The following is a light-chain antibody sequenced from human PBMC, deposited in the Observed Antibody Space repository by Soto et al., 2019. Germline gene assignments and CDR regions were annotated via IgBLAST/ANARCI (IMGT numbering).Light chain of an antibody. J-gene: IGKJ3*01. CDR3: QQYVSSPFT. CDR1: QSVSSSY. Sequence: ESVLTQSPGTLSMSPGERATLSCRASQSVSSSYSAWYQQKPGQAPRLLIYGASSRATGIPDRFSGSGSGTDFPLTISRLEPEDFAVYYCQQYVSSPFTFGPGTKVDIK. V-gene: IGKV3-20*01. CDR2: GAS.